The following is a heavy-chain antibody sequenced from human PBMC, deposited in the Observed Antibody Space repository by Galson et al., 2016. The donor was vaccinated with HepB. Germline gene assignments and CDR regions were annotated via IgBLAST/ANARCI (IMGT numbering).Heavy chain of an antibody. V-gene: IGHV3-23*01. CDR3: AIDPSHWIENPFAL. CDR1: GFTFKNFG. D-gene: IGHD2-2*03. Sequence: SLRLSCAASGFTFKNFGMTWVRQAPGKGLEWVSTICGSCGDIYYADSVQGRFTISRDNSKNTLSLQMNSLRAEDTATYYCAIDPSHWIENPFALWGQGTLVTVSS. J-gene: IGHJ4*02. CDR2: ICGSCGDI.